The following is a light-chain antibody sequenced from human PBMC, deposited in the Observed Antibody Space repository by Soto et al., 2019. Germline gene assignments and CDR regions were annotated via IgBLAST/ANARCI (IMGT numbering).Light chain of an antibody. CDR1: INDVGGYNY. CDR2: EVS. CDR3: SSYAGSNNLGV. J-gene: IGLJ3*02. Sequence: QSALTQPPSASGSPGQSVTISRTGTINDVGGYNYVSWYQQLPGKAPKLMIFEVSKRPSGVPDRFSGSKSGNTASLTVSGLQAEDEADYYCSSYAGSNNLGVFGGGTKLTVL. V-gene: IGLV2-8*01.